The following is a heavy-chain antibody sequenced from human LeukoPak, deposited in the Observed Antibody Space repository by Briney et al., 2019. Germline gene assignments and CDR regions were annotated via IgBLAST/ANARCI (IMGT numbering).Heavy chain of an antibody. CDR1: GFTFSNYW. CDR3: ARGRGGFAY. J-gene: IGHJ4*02. Sequence: GGSLTLSCAASGFTFSNYWMSWVRQAPGKGLEWVANMKQDGSEKYYVDSVKGRFTISRDNAKNSLYLQMNSLRAEDTAVYYCARGRGGFAYWGQGTLVTVSS. D-gene: IGHD3-10*01. V-gene: IGHV3-7*01. CDR2: MKQDGSEK.